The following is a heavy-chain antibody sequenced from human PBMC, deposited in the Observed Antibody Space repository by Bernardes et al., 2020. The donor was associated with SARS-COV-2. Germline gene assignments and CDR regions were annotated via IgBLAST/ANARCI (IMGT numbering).Heavy chain of an antibody. J-gene: IGHJ6*02. CDR3: ARSAGMDV. CDR2: IKRDGSET. Sequence: GGSLRLSCSASGFDFSDYWMTWVRQAPGKGLEWVANIKRDGSETYYVDSVKGRFTISRDNVKNLVFLQMNSLRAEDTAVFYCARSAGMDVWGQGTMVTVSS. CDR1: GFDFSDYW. V-gene: IGHV3-7*03.